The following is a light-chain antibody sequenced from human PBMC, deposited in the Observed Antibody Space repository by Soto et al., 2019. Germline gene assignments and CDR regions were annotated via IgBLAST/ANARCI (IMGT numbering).Light chain of an antibody. CDR1: QSINSW. V-gene: IGKV1-5*03. CDR2: KAS. CDR3: YQYNASPLT. Sequence: DIQMTQSPSTLSASVGDSVTITCRASQSINSWLAWYQHKPGKAPKLLIYKASNLQSGVPSRFSGSGSGTEFTLTISSLQPDDFANYYCYQYNASPLTFGGGTKVEIK. J-gene: IGKJ4*01.